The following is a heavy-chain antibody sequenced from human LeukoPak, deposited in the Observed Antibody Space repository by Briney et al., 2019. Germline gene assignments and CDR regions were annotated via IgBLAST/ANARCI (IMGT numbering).Heavy chain of an antibody. V-gene: IGHV3-48*01. CDR3: AREASYSSSWATFDN. J-gene: IGHJ4*02. Sequence: GGSLTLSCVASRFCLSGSGMNWVRQAPGKGLEWISYISTSGGTIYYADSERGRFTISRDNAKNSLFLQMNSLTVEDTAVYYCAREASYSSSWATFDNWGQGTLVTVS. D-gene: IGHD6-13*01. CDR2: ISTSGGTI. CDR1: RFCLSGSG.